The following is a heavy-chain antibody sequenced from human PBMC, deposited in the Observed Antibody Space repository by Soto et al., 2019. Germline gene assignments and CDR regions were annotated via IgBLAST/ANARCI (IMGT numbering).Heavy chain of an antibody. D-gene: IGHD3-22*01. CDR2: IYYTGTT. Sequence: SETLSLTCSVSGGSVTNINYFWAWIRQSPGKGLEWIANIYYTGTTFYNPSLRSRVSMTIDASKNRFSLDLSSVTASDTALYYCARHEYVSSSYDLLDVWGRGTMVTVSS. CDR1: GGSVTNINYF. CDR3: ARHEYVSSSYDLLDV. J-gene: IGHJ3*01. V-gene: IGHV4-39*01.